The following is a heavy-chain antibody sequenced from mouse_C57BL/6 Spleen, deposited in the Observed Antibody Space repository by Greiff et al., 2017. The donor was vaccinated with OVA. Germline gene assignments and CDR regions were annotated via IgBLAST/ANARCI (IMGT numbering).Heavy chain of an antibody. CDR2: IRNKANGYTT. V-gene: IGHV7-3*01. Sequence: EVKLMESGGGLVQPGGSLSLSCAASGFTFTDYYMSWVRQPPGKALEWLGFIRNKANGYTTEYSASVKGRFTISRDNSQSILYLQLNALRAEDSATYYCARYNWAYFDVWGTGTTVTVSS. J-gene: IGHJ1*03. CDR3: ARYNWAYFDV. CDR1: GFTFTDYY. D-gene: IGHD4-1*01.